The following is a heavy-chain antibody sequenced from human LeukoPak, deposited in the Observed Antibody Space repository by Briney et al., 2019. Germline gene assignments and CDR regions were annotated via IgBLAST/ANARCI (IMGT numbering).Heavy chain of an antibody. J-gene: IGHJ6*03. Sequence: SETLSLTCSVSGDSISYYHWAWVRQPAGRSLEWIGRIYTSGYTHYNTSVRGRASIAIDTSENQFSLTLTSVTAADTAVYFCARDFDCTGGSCYYVDVWGKGTTVTVSS. CDR1: GDSISYYH. CDR3: ARDFDCTGGSCYYVDV. D-gene: IGHD3-9*01. CDR2: IYTSGYT. V-gene: IGHV4-4*07.